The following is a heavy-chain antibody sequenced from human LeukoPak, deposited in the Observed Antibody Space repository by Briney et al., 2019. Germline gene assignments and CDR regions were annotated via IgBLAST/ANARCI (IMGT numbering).Heavy chain of an antibody. D-gene: IGHD2-15*01. V-gene: IGHV4-39*01. Sequence: SETLSLTCTVSGGSISSSSYYWGWIRQPPGKGLEWIGNIYYSGSTYYNPSLESRVTISVDTSKNQFSLNLSSVTAADTAVYYCARHPPPPYSDYFYYYGMDVWGQGTTVTVSS. J-gene: IGHJ6*02. CDR3: ARHPPPPYSDYFYYYGMDV. CDR1: GGSISSSSYY. CDR2: IYYSGST.